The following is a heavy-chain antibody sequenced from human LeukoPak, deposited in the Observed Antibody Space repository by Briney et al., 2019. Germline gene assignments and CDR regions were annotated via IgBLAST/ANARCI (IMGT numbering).Heavy chain of an antibody. V-gene: IGHV3-7*01. CDR1: GFIFSGAW. D-gene: IGHD3-3*01. CDR3: ASQPYYDFWSGPGVGYMDV. J-gene: IGHJ6*03. CDR2: IKEDGSEK. Sequence: PGGSLRLSCAASGFIFSGAWMSWVRQAPGKGLEWVANIKEDGSEKHYVDSVNGRFTISRDNAKNSLDLQMNSLRAEDTAVYYCASQPYYDFWSGPGVGYMDVWGKGTTVTVSS.